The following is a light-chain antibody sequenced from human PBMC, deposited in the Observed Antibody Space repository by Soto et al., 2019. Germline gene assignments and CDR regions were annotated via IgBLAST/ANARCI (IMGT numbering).Light chain of an antibody. Sequence: QSVLTQPASVSGSPGQSITISCTGTSSDVGGVNSVSWYQLGPGTAPKLILYDVVDRPSGVSYRFSGSKSGNTASLTISGLQAADEADYFCSSYTSTMTNVFGSGSKVT. CDR3: SSYTSTMTNV. CDR2: DVV. CDR1: SSDVGGVNS. V-gene: IGLV2-14*03. J-gene: IGLJ1*01.